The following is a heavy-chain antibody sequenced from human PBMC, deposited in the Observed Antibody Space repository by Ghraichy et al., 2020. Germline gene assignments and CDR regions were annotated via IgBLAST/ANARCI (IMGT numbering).Heavy chain of an antibody. J-gene: IGHJ4*02. D-gene: IGHD3-10*01. Sequence: GESLNISCAASGFTFSSYSMNWVRQAPGKGLEWVSSISSSSYIYYADSVKGRFTISRDNAKNSLYLQMNRLRAEDTAVYYCARDRTVTMVRGVIMGVFDYWGQVTLVTVSS. CDR2: ISSSSYI. CDR1: GFTFSSYS. CDR3: ARDRTVTMVRGVIMGVFDY. V-gene: IGHV3-21*01.